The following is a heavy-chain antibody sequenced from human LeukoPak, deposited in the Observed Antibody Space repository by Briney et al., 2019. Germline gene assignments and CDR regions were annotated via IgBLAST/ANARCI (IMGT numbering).Heavy chain of an antibody. D-gene: IGHD3-16*01. Sequence: SVKVSCKASGYTFTSYAISWVRQAPGQGLEWMGGIIPIFGTANYAQKFQGRVTITTDESTSTAYMELSSLRSEDTAVYYCARATFGGSYFDYWGQGTLVTVSS. CDR3: ARATFGGSYFDY. J-gene: IGHJ4*02. V-gene: IGHV1-69*05. CDR2: IIPIFGTA. CDR1: GYTFTSYA.